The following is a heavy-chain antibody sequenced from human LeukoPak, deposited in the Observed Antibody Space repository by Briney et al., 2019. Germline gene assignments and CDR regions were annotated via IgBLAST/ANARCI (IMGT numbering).Heavy chain of an antibody. V-gene: IGHV1-46*01. CDR3: ARDGNCSGISCMYYFDY. J-gene: IGHJ4*02. Sequence: GASVKVSCKASGYTFTGYYMHWVRQAPGQGLEWMGIIYPGGGGSTYAQMFQGRVTMTRDTSTSTVYMELSSLRSEDTAVYFCARDGNCSGISCMYYFDYWGQGTLVTVSS. D-gene: IGHD2-2*01. CDR2: IYPGGGGS. CDR1: GYTFTGYY.